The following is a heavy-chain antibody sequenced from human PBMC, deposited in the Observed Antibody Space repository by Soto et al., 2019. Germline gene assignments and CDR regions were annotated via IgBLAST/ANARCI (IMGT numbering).Heavy chain of an antibody. CDR1: GFTFSNYA. V-gene: IGHV3-23*01. J-gene: IGHJ4*02. CDR3: AKWRNFYFDY. D-gene: IGHD1-7*01. Sequence: SLRLSCAASGFTFSNYAMTWVRQAPGKGLEWVSSISSSGGNTFYADSVKGRFAISRDKSKNTLYLQLNSLRAEDTAVYYCAKWRNFYFDYWGQGTLVTVSS. CDR2: ISSSGGNT.